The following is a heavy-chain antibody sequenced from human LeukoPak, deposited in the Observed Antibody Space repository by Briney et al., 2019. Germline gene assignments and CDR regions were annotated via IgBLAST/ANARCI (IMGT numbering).Heavy chain of an antibody. J-gene: IGHJ3*02. Sequence: ASVKVSCKASGYTFTSYGISWVRQAPGQGLEWMGWISAYNGNTNYAQKLQGRVTMTTDTSTSTAYMELRSLRSDDTAVYYCARGGLYGSGSYYWDNDAFDIWGQGTMVTVSS. CDR1: GYTFTSYG. CDR3: ARGGLYGSGSYYWDNDAFDI. V-gene: IGHV1-18*01. CDR2: ISAYNGNT. D-gene: IGHD3-10*01.